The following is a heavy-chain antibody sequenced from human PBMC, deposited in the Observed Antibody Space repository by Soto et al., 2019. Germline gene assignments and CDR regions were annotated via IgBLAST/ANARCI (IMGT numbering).Heavy chain of an antibody. D-gene: IGHD6-6*01. V-gene: IGHV4-31*03. CDR2: NYYSGIT. Sequence: QVQLQESGPGLVKPSHTLSLTCTVSGGSISSGGYYWTWIRQHPGKGLEWIGYNYYSGITYYNPSLKSRVTISLDTSKNQFSLKLSSVTAADTAVYYCARGSSIAGLYYGMDVWGQGTTFTVSS. J-gene: IGHJ6*02. CDR1: GGSISSGGYY. CDR3: ARGSSIAGLYYGMDV.